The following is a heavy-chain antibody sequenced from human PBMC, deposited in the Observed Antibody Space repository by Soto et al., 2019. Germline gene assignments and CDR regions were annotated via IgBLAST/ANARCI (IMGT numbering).Heavy chain of an antibody. CDR1: GFSFTSHL. CDR3: ATLPIVVVTPSEGDNSSHMDL. Sequence: EVQLVQSGAEVKKPGESLRISCKASGFSFTSHLISWVRQMPGKGLEWMGRIDPRDSYTNYSPAFEGRLIISADKSITTAYLQWSSLQASDTAIYYCATLPIVVVTPSEGDNSSHMDLWGQGTTVTVSS. D-gene: IGHD2-21*02. V-gene: IGHV5-10-1*01. CDR2: IDPRDSYT. J-gene: IGHJ6*02.